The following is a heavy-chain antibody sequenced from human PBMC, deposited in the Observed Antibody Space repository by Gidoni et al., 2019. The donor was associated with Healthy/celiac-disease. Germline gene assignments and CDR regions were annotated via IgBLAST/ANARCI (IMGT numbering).Heavy chain of an antibody. V-gene: IGHV1-2*04. CDR2: INPNSGDT. D-gene: IGHD5-12*01. CDR3: AREFRGGRYYYGMDV. J-gene: IGHJ6*02. CDR1: GYTFTGYY. Sequence: QVQLVRSGAEVKKPGASVKVSCKASGYTFTGYYMHWVRQAPGQGLEWMGWINPNSGDTNYAQKFQGWVTMTRDTSISTAYMELSRLRSDDTAVYFCAREFRGGRYYYGMDVWGQGTTVTVSS.